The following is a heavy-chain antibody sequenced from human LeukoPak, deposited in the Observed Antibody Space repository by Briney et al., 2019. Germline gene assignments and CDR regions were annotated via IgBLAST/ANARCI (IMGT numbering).Heavy chain of an antibody. Sequence: SVKVSCKVSGGTFSSYAISWVRQAPGQGLEWMGGIIPIFGTANYAQKFQGRVTITTDESTSTAYMELSSLRSEDTAVYYCARVYNWNPHRYYFDYWGQGTLVTVSS. CDR1: GGTFSSYA. D-gene: IGHD1-1*01. V-gene: IGHV1-69*05. J-gene: IGHJ4*02. CDR3: ARVYNWNPHRYYFDY. CDR2: IIPIFGTA.